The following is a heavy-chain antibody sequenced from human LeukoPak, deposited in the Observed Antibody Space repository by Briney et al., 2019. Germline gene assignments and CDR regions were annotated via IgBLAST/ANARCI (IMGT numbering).Heavy chain of an antibody. D-gene: IGHD2-15*01. J-gene: IGHJ4*02. Sequence: GGSLRLSCAASGFTFSSYGMHWVRQAPGKGLEWVAVIWYDGSNKYYADSVKGRFTISRDNSKNTLYLQMNSLRAEDTAVYYCAKGCPGGVGVDYWGQGTLVTVSS. CDR3: AKGCPGGVGVDY. CDR2: IWYDGSNK. CDR1: GFTFSSYG. V-gene: IGHV3-30*02.